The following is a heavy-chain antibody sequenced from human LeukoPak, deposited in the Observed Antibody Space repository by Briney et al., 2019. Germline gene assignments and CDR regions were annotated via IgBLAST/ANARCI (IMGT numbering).Heavy chain of an antibody. CDR2: IYYTGST. J-gene: IGHJ5*02. Sequence: SETLSLTCPVSGGSVSSSRYYWGWIRQPPGKGREWIGSIYYTGSTYCKPSLKSRVTISVDASKNQISLKLSSVTAADTAVYYCARIDSSGYYRNWFDPWGQGTLVTVSS. CDR1: GGSVSSSRYY. CDR3: ARIDSSGYYRNWFDP. D-gene: IGHD3-22*01. V-gene: IGHV4-39*01.